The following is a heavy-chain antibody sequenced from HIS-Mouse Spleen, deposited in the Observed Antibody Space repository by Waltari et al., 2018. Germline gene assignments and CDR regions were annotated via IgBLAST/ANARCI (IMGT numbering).Heavy chain of an antibody. CDR2: INPNSGGT. CDR3: ARDGNLWKGYFDL. V-gene: IGHV1-2*02. CDR1: GYTFTGHY. D-gene: IGHD3-10*01. J-gene: IGHJ2*01. Sequence: QVQLVQSGAEVKTPGASGKVSCKASGYTFTGHYMHWVRRAPGQGLEWMGWINPNSGGTNYAQKFQGRVTMTRDTSISTAYMELSRLRSDDTAVYYCARDGNLWKGYFDLWGRGTLVTVSS.